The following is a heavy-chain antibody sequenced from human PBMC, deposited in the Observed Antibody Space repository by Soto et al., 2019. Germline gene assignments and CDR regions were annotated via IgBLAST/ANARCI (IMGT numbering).Heavy chain of an antibody. D-gene: IGHD2-15*01. CDR2: INHSGST. CDR3: ARGYCSGGSCSRRGFGD. CDR1: GGSFSGYY. V-gene: IGHV4-34*01. J-gene: IGHJ4*02. Sequence: SETLSLTCAVYGGSFSGYYWSWIRQPPGKGLEWIGEINHSGSTNYNPSLKSRVTISVDTSKNQFSLKLSSVTAADTAVYYCARGYCSGGSCSRRGFGDWGQGTLVTVSS.